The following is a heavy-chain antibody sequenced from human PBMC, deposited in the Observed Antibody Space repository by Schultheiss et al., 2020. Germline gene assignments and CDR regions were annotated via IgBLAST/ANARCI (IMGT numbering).Heavy chain of an antibody. CDR2: INHSGST. J-gene: IGHJ4*02. Sequence: SATLSLTCAVYGGSFSDHYWTWIRQPPGKGLEWIGEINHSGSTNYNPSLKSRVTISVDTSKNQFSLKLNSVTPEDTAVYYCARGMGGIAVAGKGYFDYWGQGTLVTVPS. CDR1: GGSFSDHY. D-gene: IGHD6-19*01. V-gene: IGHV4-34*01. CDR3: ARGMGGIAVAGKGYFDY.